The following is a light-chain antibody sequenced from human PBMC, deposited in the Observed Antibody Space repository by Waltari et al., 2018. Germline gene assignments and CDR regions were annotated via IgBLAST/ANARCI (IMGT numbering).Light chain of an antibody. CDR1: SSNIGRNT. V-gene: IGLV1-44*01. Sequence: QSVLTQPPSASGTPGQRVTISCSGSSSNIGRNTVNWYQQLPGTAPKLLIYTNNQRPSGVPDRFSGSKSGTSASLAISGLQSGDEADYYCAAWDDSLRGYVFGTGTKVTVL. J-gene: IGLJ1*01. CDR3: AAWDDSLRGYV. CDR2: TNN.